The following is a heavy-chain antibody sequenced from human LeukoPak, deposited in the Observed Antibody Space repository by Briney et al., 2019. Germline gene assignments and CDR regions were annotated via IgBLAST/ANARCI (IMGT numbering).Heavy chain of an antibody. CDR2: IYYSGST. D-gene: IGHD5-24*01. CDR3: ARGRRDGYNLEYFDK. Sequence: SGTLSLTCTVSGGSISSSSYYWGWIRQPPGKGLEWIGSIYYSGSTYYNPSLKSRVTISVDTSKNQFSLKLSSVTAADTAVYYCARGRRDGYNLEYFDKWGQGTLVTVSS. V-gene: IGHV4-39*01. J-gene: IGHJ4*02. CDR1: GGSISSSSYY.